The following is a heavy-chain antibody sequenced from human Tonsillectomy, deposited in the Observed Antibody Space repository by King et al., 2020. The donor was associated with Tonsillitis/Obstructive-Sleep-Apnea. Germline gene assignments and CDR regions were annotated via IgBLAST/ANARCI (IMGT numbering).Heavy chain of an antibody. CDR2: IKEDGSEK. V-gene: IGHV3-7*01. J-gene: IGHJ4*02. CDR3: ARELGLDY. D-gene: IGHD7-27*01. Sequence: VQLVESGGGLVQPGGSLRLSCVASGFTFSSYWMSWVRQAPGKGLEWVANIKEDGSEKDYVDSVKGRFTISRDNAKNSLYLQMNSLRVEDTAVYYCARELGLDYWGQGTLVTVSS. CDR1: GFTFSSYW.